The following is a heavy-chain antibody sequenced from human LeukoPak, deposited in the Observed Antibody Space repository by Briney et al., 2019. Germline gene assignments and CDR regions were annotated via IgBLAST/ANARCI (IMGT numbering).Heavy chain of an antibody. V-gene: IGHV1-69*05. CDR2: IIPIFGTA. J-gene: IGHJ3*02. Sequence: SVKVSCKASGGTFSSYAISWVRQAPGQGLEWMGRIIPIFGTANYAQKFQGRVTITTDESTSTAYMELSSLRSEDTAVYYCARGHYYYDSSGYYDPTDAIDIWGQGTMVTVSS. CDR1: GGTFSSYA. CDR3: ARGHYYYDSSGYYDPTDAIDI. D-gene: IGHD3-22*01.